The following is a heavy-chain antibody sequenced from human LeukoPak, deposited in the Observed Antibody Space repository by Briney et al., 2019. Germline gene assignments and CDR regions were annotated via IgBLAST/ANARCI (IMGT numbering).Heavy chain of an antibody. CDR3: ARDRLLYYYDSGPTGHFQH. Sequence: PGRSLRLSCAASGFTFSSYGMHWVRQAPGKGLEWVAVIWYGGSNKYYADSVKGRFTISRDNSKNTLYLQMNSLRAEDTAVYYCARDRLLYYYDSGPTGHFQHWGQGTLVTVSS. CDR1: GFTFSSYG. D-gene: IGHD3-22*01. V-gene: IGHV3-33*08. CDR2: IWYGGSNK. J-gene: IGHJ1*01.